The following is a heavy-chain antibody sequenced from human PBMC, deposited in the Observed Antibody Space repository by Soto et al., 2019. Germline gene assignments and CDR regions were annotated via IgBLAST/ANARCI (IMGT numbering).Heavy chain of an antibody. J-gene: IGHJ5*02. D-gene: IGHD4-17*01. Sequence: GGSLRLSCAASGFTFSDYYMSWIRQAPGKGLEWVSYISSSSSYTNYADSVKGRFTISRDNAKNSLYLQMNSLRAEDTAVYYSARGPTTGTPPWFAPWGQGTLVTVSS. CDR2: ISSSSSYT. CDR3: ARGPTTGTPPWFAP. V-gene: IGHV3-11*03. CDR1: GFTFSDYY.